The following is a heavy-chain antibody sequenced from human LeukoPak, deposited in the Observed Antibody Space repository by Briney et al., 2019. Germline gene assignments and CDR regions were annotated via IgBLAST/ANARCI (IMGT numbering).Heavy chain of an antibody. V-gene: IGHV3-66*01. J-gene: IGHJ6*02. CDR1: GFTVSSNY. CDR3: ARDRMVTATGMDV. Sequence: GGSLRLSCAVSGFTVSSNYMSWVRQAPGKGLEWVSVIYSGGSTYYADSVKGRFTISRDNSKNTLYLQMNSLRAEDTAVYYCARDRMVTATGMDVWGQGTTVTVSS. CDR2: IYSGGST. D-gene: IGHD2-21*02.